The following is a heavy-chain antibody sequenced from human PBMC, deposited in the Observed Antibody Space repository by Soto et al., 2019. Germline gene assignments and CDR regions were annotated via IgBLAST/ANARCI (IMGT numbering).Heavy chain of an antibody. J-gene: IGHJ6*04. CDR2: ISYDGSNK. CDR3: AKQRLKSYYYDGMDG. V-gene: IGHV3-30*18. D-gene: IGHD3-16*01. CDR1: GFTFSSYG. Sequence: LRLSCEASGFTFSSYGMHWVRQAPGKGLEWVAVISYDGSNKYYAYSVKGRFTISRDNSKKTLYLQMNSLRAEDTAVYYCAKQRLKSYYYDGMDGWGNGNTVTVSA.